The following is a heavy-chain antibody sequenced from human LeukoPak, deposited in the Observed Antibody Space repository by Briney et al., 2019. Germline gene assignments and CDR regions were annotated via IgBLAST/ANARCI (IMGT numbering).Heavy chain of an antibody. D-gene: IGHD4-17*01. CDR3: ASVTVTTQGGDYHGMDV. V-gene: IGHV1-8*01. J-gene: IGHJ6*02. Sequence: ASVKVSCKASGYTFTSYDINWVRQATGQGLEWMGWMNPNSGNTGYAQKFQGRVTMTSNTSISIAYMELSSLRSEDTAVYYCASVTVTTQGGDYHGMDVWGQGTTVTVSS. CDR2: MNPNSGNT. CDR1: GYTFTSYD.